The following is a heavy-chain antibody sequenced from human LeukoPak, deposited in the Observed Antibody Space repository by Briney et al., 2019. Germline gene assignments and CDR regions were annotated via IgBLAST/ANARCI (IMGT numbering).Heavy chain of an antibody. CDR2: MNPNSGNT. J-gene: IGHJ4*02. CDR1: GYTFTSYD. V-gene: IGHV1-8*01. D-gene: IGHD6-13*01. CDR3: ARDGPDQHMSIAAALYDY. Sequence: GASVKVSCKASGYTFTSYDINWVRQATGQGLEWMGWMNPNSGNTGYAQRFQGRVTMTRNTSISTAYMELSSLRSEDTAVYYCARDGPDQHMSIAAALYDYWGQGTLVTVSS.